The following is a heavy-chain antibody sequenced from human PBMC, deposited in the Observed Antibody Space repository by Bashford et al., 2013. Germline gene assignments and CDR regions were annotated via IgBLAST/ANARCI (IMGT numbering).Heavy chain of an antibody. CDR3: ARGYCSGGSCYYYYGMDV. CDR1: GGSISSSSYY. Sequence: SETLSLTCTVSGGSISSSSYYWGWIRQPPGKGLEWIGNIYYSGSTNYNPSLKSRVTMSVDTSKNQFSLKLSSVTAADTAVYYCARGYCSGGSCYYYYGMDVWGQGPRSPSP. V-gene: IGHV4-61*05. J-gene: IGHJ6*02. D-gene: IGHD2-15*01. CDR2: IYYSGST.